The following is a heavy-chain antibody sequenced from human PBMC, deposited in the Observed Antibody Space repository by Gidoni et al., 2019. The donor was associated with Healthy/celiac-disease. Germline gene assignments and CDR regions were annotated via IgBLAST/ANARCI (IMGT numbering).Heavy chain of an antibody. Sequence: QVQLVQSVAEVKKPGASVTVSCKASGYTFTGYYMHWVRPAPGQGLEWMGWINPNSGGTNYAQKFQGRVTMTRDTSISTAYMELSRLRSDDTAVYYCARVLYYDSRNYGMDVWGQGTTVTVSS. V-gene: IGHV1-2*02. CDR3: ARVLYYDSRNYGMDV. J-gene: IGHJ6*02. CDR1: GYTFTGYY. D-gene: IGHD3-22*01. CDR2: INPNSGGT.